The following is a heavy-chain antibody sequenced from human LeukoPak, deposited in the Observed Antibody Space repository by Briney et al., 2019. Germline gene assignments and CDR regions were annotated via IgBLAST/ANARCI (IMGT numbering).Heavy chain of an antibody. Sequence: SETLSLTCTVSGGAISSGGYYWSWIRQHPGKGLEWIGYIYYTGSTYYNPSLKSRVTISVDTSKNQFSLNLNSVTAADTAVYYCARAPPDDSSGYYQTNWYFDLWGRGTLVTVSS. D-gene: IGHD3-22*01. CDR1: GGAISSGGYY. CDR2: IYYTGST. V-gene: IGHV4-31*03. J-gene: IGHJ2*01. CDR3: ARAPPDDSSGYYQTNWYFDL.